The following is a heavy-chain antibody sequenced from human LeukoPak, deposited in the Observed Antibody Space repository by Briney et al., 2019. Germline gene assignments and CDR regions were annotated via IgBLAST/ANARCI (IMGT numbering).Heavy chain of an antibody. V-gene: IGHV4-38-2*02. Sequence: PSETLSLTCTVSGYSINRGYYWDWIRQPPGKGLEWIGRMYHGGITYYSPSLKSRVTISVDTSKNHSSLNLTSVTAADTAVYYGARGRNWHSWTYYGAFDYWGQGVLVTVSS. CDR2: MYHGGIT. CDR1: GYSINRGYY. D-gene: IGHD1-26*01. CDR3: ARGRNWHSWTYYGAFDY. J-gene: IGHJ4*02.